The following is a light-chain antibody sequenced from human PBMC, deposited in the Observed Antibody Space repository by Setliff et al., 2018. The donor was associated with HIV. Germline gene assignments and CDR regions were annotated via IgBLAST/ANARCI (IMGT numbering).Light chain of an antibody. J-gene: IGLJ1*01. V-gene: IGLV3-25*03. CDR1: IGSKN. Sequence: SYELTQPPSVSVAPRKTARITCGGNNIGSKNVHWYQQRPGQAPVLVIYKDSERPSGIPERFSGSSSGTTVTLTISGVQAEDEADYYCQSADSIGILYVFGTGTKVTVL. CDR3: QSADSIGILYV. CDR2: KDS.